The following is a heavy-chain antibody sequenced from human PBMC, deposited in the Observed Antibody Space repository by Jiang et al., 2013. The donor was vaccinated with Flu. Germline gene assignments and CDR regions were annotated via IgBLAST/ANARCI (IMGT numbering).Heavy chain of an antibody. V-gene: IGHV4-31*03. D-gene: IGHD3-22*01. Sequence: GSGLVKPSQTLSLTCTVSGGSISSGGYYWSWIRQHPGKGLEWIGYIYYSGSTYYNPSLKSRVTISVDTSKNQFSLKLSSVTAADTAVYYCARSPPHYYDSSGYYGAYDAFDIWDQGTMVTVSS. CDR2: IYYSGST. J-gene: IGHJ3*02. CDR1: GGSISSGGYY. CDR3: ARSPPHYYDSSGYYGAYDAFDI.